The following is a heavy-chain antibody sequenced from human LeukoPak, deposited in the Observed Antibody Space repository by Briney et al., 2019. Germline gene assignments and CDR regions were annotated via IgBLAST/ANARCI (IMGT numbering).Heavy chain of an antibody. D-gene: IGHD6-6*01. J-gene: IGHJ4*02. CDR3: ARHRSSWLIDY. CDR1: GFTFSSYA. CDR2: ISYDGSNK. Sequence: GGSLRLSCAASGFTFSSYAMHWVRQAPGKGLEWVAVISYDGSNKYYADSVKGRFTISRDNSKNTLYLQMNSLRAEDTAVYYCARHRSSWLIDYWGQGTLVTVSS. V-gene: IGHV3-30-3*01.